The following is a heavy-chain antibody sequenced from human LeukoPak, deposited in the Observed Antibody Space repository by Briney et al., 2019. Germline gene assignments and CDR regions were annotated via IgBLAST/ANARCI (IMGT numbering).Heavy chain of an antibody. J-gene: IGHJ4*02. CDR2: IYYSGST. CDR1: GGSISSYY. D-gene: IGHD6-13*01. Sequence: SETLSLTCTVSGGSISSYYWSWIRQTPGKGLEWIGDIYYSGSTNYNPSLKSRVTISVDTSKNQFSLKLSSVTAADTAVYYCARHTDIAPLSSLKYWGQGTLVTVSS. CDR3: ARHTDIAPLSSLKY. V-gene: IGHV4-59*08.